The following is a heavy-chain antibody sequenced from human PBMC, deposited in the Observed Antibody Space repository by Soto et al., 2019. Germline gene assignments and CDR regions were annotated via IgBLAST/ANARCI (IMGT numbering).Heavy chain of an antibody. CDR1: GGSFSGYY. J-gene: IGHJ5*02. V-gene: IGHV4-34*01. Sequence: TSETLSLTCAVYGGSFSGYYWSWIRQPPGKGLEWIGEINHSGSTNYNPSLKSRVTISVDTSKNQFSLKLSSVTAADTAVYYCARDETVVVPAPRRGWFDPWGQGTLVTVSS. D-gene: IGHD2-2*01. CDR2: INHSGST. CDR3: ARDETVVVPAPRRGWFDP.